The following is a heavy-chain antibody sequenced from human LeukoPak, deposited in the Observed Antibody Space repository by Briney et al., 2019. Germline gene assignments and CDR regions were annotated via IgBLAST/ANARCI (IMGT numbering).Heavy chain of an antibody. Sequence: SETLSLTCTVSGDSISSYYWSWIRQPPGKGLEWIGYVYYSGSTNYNPSLKSRVTISVDTSKNQFSLMLSSVTAADTAVYYCAKAAYYYDSGGYSYGYFQHWGQGTLVTVSS. D-gene: IGHD3-22*01. CDR1: GDSISSYY. CDR2: VYYSGST. CDR3: AKAAYYYDSGGYSYGYFQH. V-gene: IGHV4-59*01. J-gene: IGHJ1*01.